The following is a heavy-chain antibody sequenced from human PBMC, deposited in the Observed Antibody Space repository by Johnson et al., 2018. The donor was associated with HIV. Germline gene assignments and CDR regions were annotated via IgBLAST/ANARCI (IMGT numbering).Heavy chain of an antibody. V-gene: IGHV3-30*04. CDR1: GFTFSSYA. D-gene: IGHD3-10*01. J-gene: IGHJ3*02. Sequence: QVQLVESGGGVVQPGRSLRLSCAASGFTFSSYAMHWVRQAPGKGLEWVALISYDGGEKYYADSVKGRFTISRDNAKNSLYLQMNSLRTEDTAVYYCARENGGGAFDIWGQGTMVTVSS. CDR2: ISYDGGEK. CDR3: ARENGGGAFDI.